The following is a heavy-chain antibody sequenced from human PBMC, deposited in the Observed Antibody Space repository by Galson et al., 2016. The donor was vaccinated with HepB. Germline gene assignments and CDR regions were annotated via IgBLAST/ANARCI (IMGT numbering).Heavy chain of an antibody. J-gene: IGHJ6*03. D-gene: IGHD3-10*01. CDR1: GFTFSTYG. V-gene: IGHV3-33*01. Sequence: SLRLSCAASGFTFSTYGMHWVRQAPGKGLEWVAVIWYDESNKYYADSVKGRFTISRDNSKNTLYLQMHSLRAEDTAVYYFARPRGKGGYYYYMDGWGKGTTVTVSS. CDR2: IWYDESNK. CDR3: ARPRGKGGYYYYMDG.